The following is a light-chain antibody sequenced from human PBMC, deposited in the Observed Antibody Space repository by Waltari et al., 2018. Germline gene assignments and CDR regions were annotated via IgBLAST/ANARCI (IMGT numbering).Light chain of an antibody. CDR1: SSDVGGSNY. Sequence: QSALTQPRSVSGSPGQSATISCTGTSSDVGGSNYVSWYQHHPGKAPKLLIYDVTKRPSGVPDRFSASKSDNTASLTISGLQAEDEADYYCCSYAGSITFGVFGGGTKLTVL. V-gene: IGLV2-11*01. CDR2: DVT. CDR3: CSYAGSITFGV. J-gene: IGLJ3*02.